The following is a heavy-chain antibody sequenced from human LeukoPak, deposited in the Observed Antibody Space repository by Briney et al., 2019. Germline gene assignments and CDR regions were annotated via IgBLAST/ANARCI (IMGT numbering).Heavy chain of an antibody. CDR2: INSDGSWI. CDR3: VSFYEAY. CDR1: GNYW. J-gene: IGHJ4*02. D-gene: IGHD2/OR15-2a*01. V-gene: IGHV3-74*01. Sequence: GGSLRLPCAASGNYWMHWVRQVPGKGLVWVSHINSDGSWISYADSVKGRFTISKDNAKNTVYLQMNNLRAEDTAVYYCVSFYEAYWGRGTLVTVSS.